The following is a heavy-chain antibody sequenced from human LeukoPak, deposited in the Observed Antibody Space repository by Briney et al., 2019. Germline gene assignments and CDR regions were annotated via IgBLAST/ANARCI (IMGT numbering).Heavy chain of an antibody. CDR1: GGSISSYY. V-gene: IGHV4-59*01. D-gene: IGHD6-19*01. CDR3: ARASGSGWSAEYFQH. J-gene: IGHJ1*01. Sequence: PSETLSLTCTVSGGSISSYYWSWIRQPPGKGLEWIGYIYYSGSTNYNPSLKGRVTISVDTSKNQFSLKLSSVTAADTAVYYCARASGSGWSAEYFQHWGQGTLVTVSS. CDR2: IYYSGST.